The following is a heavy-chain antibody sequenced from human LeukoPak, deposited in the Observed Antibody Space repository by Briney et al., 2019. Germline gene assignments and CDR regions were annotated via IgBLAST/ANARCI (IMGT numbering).Heavy chain of an antibody. CDR1: RGTPISYA. V-gene: IGHV1-69*06. CDR3: AKLYYGSGEYFDY. J-gene: IGHJ4*02. CDR2: IIPIFGTV. D-gene: IGHD3-10*01. Sequence: SSLKVSCKASRGTPISYAISGVRQAPGQGREWMGGIIPIFGTVNYAQKFQGRVTITADKSTSTAYMELSSLRSEDTAVYYCAKLYYGSGEYFDYWGQGTLVTASS.